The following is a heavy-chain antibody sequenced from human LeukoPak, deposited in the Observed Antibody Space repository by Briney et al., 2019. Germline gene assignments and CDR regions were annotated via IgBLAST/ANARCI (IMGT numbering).Heavy chain of an antibody. V-gene: IGHV4-30-4*08. CDR2: IYYSGST. D-gene: IGHD3-10*01. CDR1: GGSISSGDYY. J-gene: IGHJ5*02. CDR3: ARAPTYGSGSYAIDP. Sequence: SETLSLTCTVSGGSISSGDYYWSWIRQPPGKGLEWIGYIYYSGSTYYNPSLKSRVTISADTSKNQFSLKLSSVTAADTAVYYCARAPTYGSGSYAIDPWGQGTLVTVSS.